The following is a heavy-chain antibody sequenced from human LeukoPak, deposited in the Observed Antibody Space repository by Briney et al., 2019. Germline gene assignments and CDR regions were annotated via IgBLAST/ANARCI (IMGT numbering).Heavy chain of an antibody. CDR1: GGSISSYY. J-gene: IGHJ3*02. V-gene: IGHV4-4*07. CDR3: AREAYYYGSGLIDI. CDR2: IYTSGST. Sequence: SETLSLTCTVSGGSISSYYWSWIRQPAGKGLEWIGRIYTSGSTNYNPSLKSRVTMSVGTSKNQFSLKLSSVTAADAAVYYCAREAYYYGSGLIDIWGQGTMVTVSS. D-gene: IGHD3-10*01.